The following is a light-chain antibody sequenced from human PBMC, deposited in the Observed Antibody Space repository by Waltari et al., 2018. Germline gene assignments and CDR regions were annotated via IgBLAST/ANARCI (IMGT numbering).Light chain of an antibody. Sequence: QSVVTQEPSLTVSPGGTVTPTCGSSTSAVTSGHFPYWFQQKPGQASRTLIYDTSNKHSWTPARFSGSLLGGKAALTLSGAQPEDEAEYYCLLSYSGPRVFGGGTKLTVL. J-gene: IGLJ2*01. CDR3: LLSYSGPRV. V-gene: IGLV7-46*01. CDR2: DTS. CDR1: TSAVTSGHF.